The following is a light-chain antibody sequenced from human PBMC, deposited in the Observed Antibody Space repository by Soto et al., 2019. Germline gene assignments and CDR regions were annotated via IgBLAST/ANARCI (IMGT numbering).Light chain of an antibody. V-gene: IGLV2-14*01. CDR2: EVS. J-gene: IGLJ1*01. CDR3: SSYTSTLSPYV. Sequence: QSVLTQPASVSGSPGQSITISCTGTSSGIGDYNYVSWYQQHPGKAPKLIIYEVSNRPSGVSNRFSGSKSGNTASLTISGLQAEDEADYYCSSYTSTLSPYVFGTGTKVTVL. CDR1: SSGIGDYNY.